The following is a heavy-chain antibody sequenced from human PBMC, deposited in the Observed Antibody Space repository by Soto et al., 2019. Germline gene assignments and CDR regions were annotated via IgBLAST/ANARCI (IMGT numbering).Heavy chain of an antibody. CDR1: GYSFTSYW. J-gene: IGHJ3*02. D-gene: IGHD2-15*01. CDR3: ARGIFYCSGGSCLPDAFDI. CDR2: IYPGDSDT. V-gene: IGHV5-51*01. Sequence: GESLKNSCKGSGYSFTSYWIGWVRQMPGKGLEWMGIIYPGDSDTRYSPSFQGQVTISADKSISTAYLQWSSLKASDTAMYYCARGIFYCSGGSCLPDAFDIWGQGTMVTVSS.